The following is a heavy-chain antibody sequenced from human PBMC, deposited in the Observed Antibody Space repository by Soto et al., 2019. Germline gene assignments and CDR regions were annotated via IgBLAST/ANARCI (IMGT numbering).Heavy chain of an antibody. J-gene: IGHJ4*02. CDR1: GGSISSYY. Sequence: SETLSLTCTVSGGSISSYYWSWIRQPPGKGLEWIGYIYYSGSTNYNPSLKSRVTISVDTSKNQFSLKLSSVTAADTAVYYCASLDRYDFWSGYYYRFDYWGQGTLVTVSS. CDR3: ASLDRYDFWSGYYYRFDY. CDR2: IYYSGST. V-gene: IGHV4-59*01. D-gene: IGHD3-3*01.